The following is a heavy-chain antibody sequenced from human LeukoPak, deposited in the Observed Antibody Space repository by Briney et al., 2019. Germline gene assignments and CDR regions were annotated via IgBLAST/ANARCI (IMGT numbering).Heavy chain of an antibody. D-gene: IGHD1-1*01. Sequence: GGSLRLSCVASGFTFSNYAITWVRQAPGKGLEMVSGIYGDDDKTVYGDAVKGRFTISRDNAKNSLYLRMNSLRAEDTAVYYCARDPRTGSHFDYWGQGTLVTVSS. CDR3: ARDPRTGSHFDY. CDR1: GFTFSNYA. V-gene: IGHV3-23*01. J-gene: IGHJ4*02. CDR2: IYGDDDKT.